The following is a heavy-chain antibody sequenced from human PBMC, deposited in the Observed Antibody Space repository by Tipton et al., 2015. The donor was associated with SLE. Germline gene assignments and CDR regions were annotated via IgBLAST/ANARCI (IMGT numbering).Heavy chain of an antibody. D-gene: IGHD1-26*01. CDR2: ISGYDGNT. Sequence: QSGAEVKKPGASVKVSCKASGYTFTAYGITWVRQAPGQGLEWMGWISGYDGNTFYAQRFQDRVTMTTDPSTSTAYMELRSPTSDDTGVYYCARWGWGIVGATDAFDIWGQGTMVTVSS. CDR1: GYTFTAYG. CDR3: ARWGWGIVGATDAFDI. J-gene: IGHJ3*02. V-gene: IGHV1-18*01.